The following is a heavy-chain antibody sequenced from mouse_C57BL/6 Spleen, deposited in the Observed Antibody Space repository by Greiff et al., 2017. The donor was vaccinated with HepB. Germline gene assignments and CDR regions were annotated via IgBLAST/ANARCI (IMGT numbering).Heavy chain of an antibody. D-gene: IGHD2-2*01. CDR2: ISYNGSN. CDR3: ARDLYYGYDGVAY. J-gene: IGHJ3*01. V-gene: IGHV3-6*01. CDR1: GYSITSGYY. Sequence: EVQLQQSGPGLVKPSQSLSLTCSVTGYSITSGYYWNWIRQFPGNKLEWMAYISYNGSNNYNPSLKNRISTTRDTSKNQFFLKLNSVTTEDTATYYCARDLYYGYDGVAYWGQGTLVTVSA.